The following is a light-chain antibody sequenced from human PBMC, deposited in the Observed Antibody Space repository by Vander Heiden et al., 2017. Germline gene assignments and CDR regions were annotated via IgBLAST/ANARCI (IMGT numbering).Light chain of an antibody. J-gene: IGKJ2*01. Sequence: TELTKSPASLSAPVGDRVTITCRASQGISNYLAWYQQKPGKVPKLLIYAASTLQSGIPSRFSGSGSGKDFTLTISSLQPEDVATYYCQEYNSAPYTFAHGTKLGIK. CDR1: QGISNY. V-gene: IGKV1-27*01. CDR2: AAS. CDR3: QEYNSAPYT.